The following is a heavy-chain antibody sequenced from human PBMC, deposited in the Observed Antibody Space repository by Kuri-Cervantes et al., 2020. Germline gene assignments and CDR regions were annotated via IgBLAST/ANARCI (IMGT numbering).Heavy chain of an antibody. V-gene: IGHV3-23*01. J-gene: IGHJ4*02. CDR3: ASTDYYDSSGYSPIDY. CDR1: GFTFSSYA. D-gene: IGHD3-22*01. CDR2: ISGSGGST. Sequence: GGSLRLSCAAPGFTFSSYAMSWVRQAPGKGLEWVSAISGSGGSTYYADSVKGRFTISRDNSKNTLYLQMNSLRAEDTAVYYCASTDYYDSSGYSPIDYWGQGTLVTVSS.